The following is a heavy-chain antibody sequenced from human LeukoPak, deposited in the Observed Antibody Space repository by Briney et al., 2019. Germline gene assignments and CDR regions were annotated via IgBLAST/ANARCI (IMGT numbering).Heavy chain of an antibody. CDR1: GGSIRSSSYY. Sequence: PSETLSLTCTVSGGSIRSSSYYWGWIRQPPGKGLEWIGSIYYSGSTYYNPSLKSRVTIPVDTSKNQFSLKLSSVTAADTAVYYCARSSGWYEVYFDYWGEGTLVSVSS. J-gene: IGHJ4*02. D-gene: IGHD6-19*01. CDR2: IYYSGST. V-gene: IGHV4-39*01. CDR3: ARSSGWYEVYFDY.